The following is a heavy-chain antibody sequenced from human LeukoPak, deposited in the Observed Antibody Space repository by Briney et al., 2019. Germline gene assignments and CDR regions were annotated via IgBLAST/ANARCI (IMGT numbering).Heavy chain of an antibody. V-gene: IGHV1-46*01. D-gene: IGHD4/OR15-4a*01. Sequence: ASVKVSCKASGYTFTSYYMHWVRQAPGQGLEWMGTINPSGGSTSYAQKFQGRVTMTRGTSTSTVYMELSSLRSEDTAVYYCARDIERDYGGPKYYFDYWGQGTLVTVSS. CDR1: GYTFTSYY. CDR3: ARDIERDYGGPKYYFDY. CDR2: INPSGGST. J-gene: IGHJ4*02.